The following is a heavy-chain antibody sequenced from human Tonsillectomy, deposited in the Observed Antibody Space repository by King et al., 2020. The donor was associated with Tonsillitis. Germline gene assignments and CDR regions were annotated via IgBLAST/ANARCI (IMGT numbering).Heavy chain of an antibody. CDR3: ARRVAGTVFDY. J-gene: IGHJ4*02. Sequence: VQLVESGGGLVKPGGSLRLSCAASGFTFSSYNMNWARQAPGKGLERVSSISSSSSYIYYADSVKGRFTISRDNSKNSLYLQMNSLRAEDTAVYYCARRVAGTVFDYWGQGTLVTVSS. CDR1: GFTFSSYN. CDR2: ISSSSSYI. V-gene: IGHV3-21*01. D-gene: IGHD6-19*01.